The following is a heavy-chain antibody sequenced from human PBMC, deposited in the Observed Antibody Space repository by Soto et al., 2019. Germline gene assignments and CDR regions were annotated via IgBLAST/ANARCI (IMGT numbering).Heavy chain of an antibody. CDR1: GYTFTSYG. D-gene: IGHD6-13*01. V-gene: IGHV1-18*01. CDR2: ISAYNGNT. J-gene: IGHJ6*02. CDR3: ARDRQQLVFYYYGMDV. Sequence: QVQLAQSGAEVKKPGASVKVSCNASGYTFTSYGLSWVRQAPGQGLEWMGWISAYNGNTKYAEKLQGRVTMTTDTPTSTAYMELRSLRSDDTAVYYCARDRQQLVFYYYGMDVWGQGTTVTVSS.